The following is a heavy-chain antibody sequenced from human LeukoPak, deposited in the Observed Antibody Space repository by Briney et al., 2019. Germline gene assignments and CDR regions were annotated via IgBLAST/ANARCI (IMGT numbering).Heavy chain of an antibody. CDR3: ARDIRSARSY. V-gene: IGHV3-7*04. D-gene: IGHD3-3*02. Sequence: PGGSLRLSCAASGFTFSSYAMSWVRQPPGKGLEWVANINQDGSEKFYVDSVKGRFTISRDIAKNSVFLQMDSLRVEDTAVYYCARDIRSARSYWGQGTLVTVCS. CDR1: GFTFSSYA. CDR2: INQDGSEK. J-gene: IGHJ4*02.